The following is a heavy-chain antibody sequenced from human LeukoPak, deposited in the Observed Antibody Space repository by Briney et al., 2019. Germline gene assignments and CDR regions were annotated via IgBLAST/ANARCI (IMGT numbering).Heavy chain of an antibody. CDR1: GFTFSSYS. D-gene: IGHD3-3*02. Sequence: PGGSLRLSCAASGFTFSSYSMNWVRQAPGKGLEWVSSISSSSSYIYYADSVKGRFTISRDNAKNSLYLQMNSLRAEDTAVYYCAKANGAIFGVAGYFDYWGQGTLVTVSS. J-gene: IGHJ4*02. CDR3: AKANGAIFGVAGYFDY. V-gene: IGHV3-21*04. CDR2: ISSSSSYI.